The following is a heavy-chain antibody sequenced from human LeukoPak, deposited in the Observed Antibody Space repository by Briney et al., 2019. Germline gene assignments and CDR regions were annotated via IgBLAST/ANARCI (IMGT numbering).Heavy chain of an antibody. Sequence: SETLSLTCAVYGGSFSGYYWSWIRQPPGKGLEWVGEINHSGSTNYNPSLKSRVTISVDTSKNQFSLKLSSVTAADRAVYYCARVGIQLWLRFDYWGQGTLVTVSP. J-gene: IGHJ4*02. V-gene: IGHV4-34*01. D-gene: IGHD5-18*01. CDR3: ARVGIQLWLRFDY. CDR2: INHSGST. CDR1: GGSFSGYY.